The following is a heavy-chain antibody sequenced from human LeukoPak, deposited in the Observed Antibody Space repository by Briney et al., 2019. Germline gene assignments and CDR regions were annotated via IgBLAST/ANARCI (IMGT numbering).Heavy chain of an antibody. CDR1: GGTFSSYA. J-gene: IGHJ3*02. V-gene: IGHV1-69*13. D-gene: IGHD6-19*01. CDR3: ASGGAIAVAGPEFRAFDI. CDR2: IIPIFGTA. Sequence: GASVKVSCKASGGTFSSYAISWVRQAPGQGLEWMGGIIPIFGTANYAQKFQGRVTITADESTSTAYMELSSLRSEDTAVYYCASGGAIAVAGPEFRAFDIWGQGTMVTVSS.